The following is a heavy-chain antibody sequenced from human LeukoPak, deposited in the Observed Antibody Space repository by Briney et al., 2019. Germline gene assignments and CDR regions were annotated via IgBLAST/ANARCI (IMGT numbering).Heavy chain of an antibody. J-gene: IGHJ4*02. CDR1: GFTFSSSA. D-gene: IGHD7-27*01. V-gene: IGHV3-23*01. CDR2: ISASGGST. CDR3: AKDGGLWVSAHWGDS. Sequence: GGSLRLSCAASGFTFSSSAMSWVRQVPGKGLEWVSGISASGGSTNYADSVRGRFTISRDNSKNTLFLQMNSLRAEDTAVYYCAKDGGLWVSAHWGDSWGRGTLVTVSS.